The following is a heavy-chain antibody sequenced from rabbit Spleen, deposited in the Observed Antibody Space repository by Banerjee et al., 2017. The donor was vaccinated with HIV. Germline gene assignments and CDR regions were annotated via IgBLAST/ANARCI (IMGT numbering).Heavy chain of an antibody. Sequence: QEQLEESGGGLVKPEGSLTLTCKASGFSFSDRDVMCWVRQAPGKGLEWIACIYGGSSGSTYYASWAKGRFTISKPSSTTVTLQMTSLTAADTATYFCARYLERGDGGDLWGQGTLVTVS. V-gene: IGHV1S45*01. CDR1: GFSFSDRDV. D-gene: IGHD2-1*01. CDR2: IYGGSSGST. J-gene: IGHJ3*01. CDR3: ARYLERGDGGDL.